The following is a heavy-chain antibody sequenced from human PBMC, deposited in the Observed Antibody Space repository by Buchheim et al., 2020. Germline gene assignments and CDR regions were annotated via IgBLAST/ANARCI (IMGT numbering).Heavy chain of an antibody. CDR2: IWYDGSNK. CDR3: ARDLRWLSPGYYGMDV. CDR1: GFTFSSYG. V-gene: IGHV3-33*01. D-gene: IGHD3-22*01. J-gene: IGHJ6*04. Sequence: VQLVESGGGLVQPGGSLRLSCAASGFTFSSYGMHWVRQAPGKGLEWVAVIWYDGSNKYYADSVKGRFTISRDNSKNTLYLQVNSLRAEDTAVYYCARDLRWLSPGYYGMDVWGKGTT.